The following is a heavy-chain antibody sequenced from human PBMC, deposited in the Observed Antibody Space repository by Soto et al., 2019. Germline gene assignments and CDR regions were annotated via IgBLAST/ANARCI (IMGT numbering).Heavy chain of an antibody. CDR3: ARGRSSVNCSGGSCYYYYGMDV. D-gene: IGHD2-15*01. Sequence: ASVKVSCKASGGTFSSYAISWVRQAPGQGLEWMGGIIPIFGTANYAQKFQGRVTITADKSTSTAYMELSSLRSEDTAVYYCARGRSSVNCSGGSCYYYYGMDVWGRGTTVTVSS. V-gene: IGHV1-69*06. CDR1: GGTFSSYA. J-gene: IGHJ6*02. CDR2: IIPIFGTA.